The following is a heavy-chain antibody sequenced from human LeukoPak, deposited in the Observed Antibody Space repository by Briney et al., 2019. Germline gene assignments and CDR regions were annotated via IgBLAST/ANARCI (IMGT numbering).Heavy chain of an antibody. Sequence: GGSLRLSCTVSGITLSNYGMSWVRQAPGKGLEWVAGISDGGGSRNYADSVKGRFTISRDNPKNTLYLQMNSLRAEDTAVYFCAKRGVVIRAVIIVGFHKEAYYFDYWGQGALVTVSS. CDR2: ISDGGGSR. V-gene: IGHV3-23*01. J-gene: IGHJ4*02. CDR1: GITLSNYG. CDR3: AKRGVVIRAVIIVGFHKEAYYFDY. D-gene: IGHD3-10*01.